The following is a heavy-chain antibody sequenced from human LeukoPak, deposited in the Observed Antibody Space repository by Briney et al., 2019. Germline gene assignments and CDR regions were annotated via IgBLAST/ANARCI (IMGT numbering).Heavy chain of an antibody. V-gene: IGHV4-59*01. J-gene: IGHJ3*02. Sequence: SETLSLTCTVSGGSISSYYWSWIRQPPGKGLEWIGYIYYSGSTNYNPSLKSRVTISVDTSKNQFSLKLSSVTAADTAVYYCASRTIAAAGGGDDAFDIWGQGTMVTVSS. CDR1: GGSISSYY. CDR2: IYYSGST. D-gene: IGHD6-13*01. CDR3: ASRTIAAAGGGDDAFDI.